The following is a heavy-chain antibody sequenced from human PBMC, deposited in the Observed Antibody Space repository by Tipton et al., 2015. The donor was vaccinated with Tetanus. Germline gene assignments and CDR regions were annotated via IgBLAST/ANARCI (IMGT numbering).Heavy chain of an antibody. V-gene: IGHV4-39*07. CDR1: GGSISSGDYY. J-gene: IGHJ5*02. D-gene: IGHD2-2*01. CDR3: ARGVPYSTTMGSDWFDP. CDR2: INHSGNT. Sequence: TLSLTCTVSGGSISSGDYYWSWIRQAPGKGLEWIGEINHSGNTNHNPSLKSRVTLSVDTSKNQFSLKLNSVTAADTAMYYCARGVPYSTTMGSDWFDPWGQGTLVTVSS.